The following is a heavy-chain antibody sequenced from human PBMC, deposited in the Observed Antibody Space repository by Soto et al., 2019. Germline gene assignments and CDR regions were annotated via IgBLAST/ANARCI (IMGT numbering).Heavy chain of an antibody. J-gene: IGHJ4*02. Sequence: SETLSLTCTVSGGSIGSYYWSWVRQPPGKGLEWIGYIYYSGSTNYNPSLKSRVTISVDTSKNQFSLKLSSVTAADTAVYYCARGRRYGSGSYLDYWGQGTLVTVSS. D-gene: IGHD3-10*01. CDR1: GGSIGSYY. V-gene: IGHV4-59*01. CDR3: ARGRRYGSGSYLDY. CDR2: IYYSGST.